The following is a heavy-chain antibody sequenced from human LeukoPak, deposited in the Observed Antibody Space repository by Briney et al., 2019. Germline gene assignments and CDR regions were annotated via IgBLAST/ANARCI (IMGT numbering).Heavy chain of an antibody. J-gene: IGHJ4*02. Sequence: VASVKVSCKASGYTFTGYSMHWVRQAPGQGLEWMGWINPNSGGTNYAQKFQGRVTMTRDTSISTAYMELSRLRFDDTAVYYCARTYTVIMPFDYWGQGTLVTVSS. V-gene: IGHV1-2*02. D-gene: IGHD4-17*01. CDR2: INPNSGGT. CDR3: ARTYTVIMPFDY. CDR1: GYTFTGYS.